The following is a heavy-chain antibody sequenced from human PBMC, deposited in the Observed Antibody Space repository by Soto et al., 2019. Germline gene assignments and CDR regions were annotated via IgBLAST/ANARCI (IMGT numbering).Heavy chain of an antibody. V-gene: IGHV1-69*12. CDR3: ARDKDRQQLGGNYYYIIDV. Sequence: QVQLVQSGAEVKKPGSSVKVSCKTSGGTFRTSAISWVRQAPGQGLEWMGGIMPVFPTPDYAQKFQGRVTITADESTSTAYMELSSLRSEDTAVYYCARDKDRQQLGGNYYYIIDVCGQGTTVTVSS. CDR2: IMPVFPTP. CDR1: GGTFRTSA. D-gene: IGHD3-3*02. J-gene: IGHJ6*01.